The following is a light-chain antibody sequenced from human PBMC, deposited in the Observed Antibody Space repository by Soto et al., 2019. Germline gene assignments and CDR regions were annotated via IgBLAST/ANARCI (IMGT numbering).Light chain of an antibody. V-gene: IGLV2-11*01. CDR1: SSDVGAFNY. Sequence: QSVLTQPPSVSGSPDQSVTITCAGTSSDVGAFNYVSWYQQHPGKAPKLMIFDVRERPSGVPDRFSGSRSGNTASLTISGLQTEDEADYYCSSYVGDSNYVFXPGTKVTVL. J-gene: IGLJ1*01. CDR3: SSYVGDSNYV. CDR2: DVR.